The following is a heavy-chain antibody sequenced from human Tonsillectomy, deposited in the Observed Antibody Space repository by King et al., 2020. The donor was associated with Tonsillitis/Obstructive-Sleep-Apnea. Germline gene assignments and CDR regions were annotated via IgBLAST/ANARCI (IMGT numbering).Heavy chain of an antibody. CDR1: GFTFSSYA. J-gene: IGHJ3*02. V-gene: IGHV3-23*04. CDR2: ISGSGGST. Sequence: VQLVESGGGLVQPGGSLRLSCAASGFTFSSYAMTWVRQAPGKGLEWVSSISGSGGSTYYPDSVKGRFTVSRDNSKNTLYLQMNSLRVEDTAVYYCAKVHTGVPAANGAFDIWGQGTMVTVSS. CDR3: AKVHTGVPAANGAFDI. D-gene: IGHD2-2*01.